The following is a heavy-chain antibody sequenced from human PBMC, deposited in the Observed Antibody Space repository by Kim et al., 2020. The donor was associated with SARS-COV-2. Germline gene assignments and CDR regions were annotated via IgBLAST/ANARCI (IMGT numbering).Heavy chain of an antibody. CDR1: GFTFSSYG. Sequence: GGSLRLSCAASGFTFSSYGMHWVRQAPGKGLEWVAVISYDGSNKYYADSVKGRFTISRDNSKNTLYLQMNSLRAEDTAVYYCAKVGDSSGPTGRRYGMDVWGQGTTVTVSS. D-gene: IGHD3-22*01. V-gene: IGHV3-30*18. J-gene: IGHJ6*02. CDR3: AKVGDSSGPTGRRYGMDV. CDR2: ISYDGSNK.